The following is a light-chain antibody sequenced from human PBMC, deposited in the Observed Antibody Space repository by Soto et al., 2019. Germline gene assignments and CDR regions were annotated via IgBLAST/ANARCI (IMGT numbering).Light chain of an antibody. CDR2: GKN. CDR1: RSNIGAGYD. J-gene: IGLJ3*02. V-gene: IGLV1-40*01. CDR3: QSYDSSLRGWV. Sequence: QSVLTQPPSVSGAPGQRVTISCTGSRSNIGAGYDVHWFQQFPGTTPKLLIYGKNNRPSGVPDRFSGSKSGTSASLAIIWLQAEDEADYYCQSYDSSLRGWVFGGGTKLTVL.